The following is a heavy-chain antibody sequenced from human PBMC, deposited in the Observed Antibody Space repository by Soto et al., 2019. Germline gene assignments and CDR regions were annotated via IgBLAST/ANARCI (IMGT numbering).Heavy chain of an antibody. V-gene: IGHV4-30-4*01. CDR1: GGSVSSGDYY. Sequence: QVQLQESGPGLVKTSQILSVTCTVSGGSVSSGDYYWSWIRQPPGKGLEWIGYIYYSGSTYYNPSLKSRVTISVDTSKNQFSLKLSSVTAADTAVYYCARDRPLRDFWSGGFEPWGQGTLVTVSS. J-gene: IGHJ5*02. CDR2: IYYSGST. D-gene: IGHD3-3*01. CDR3: ARDRPLRDFWSGGFEP.